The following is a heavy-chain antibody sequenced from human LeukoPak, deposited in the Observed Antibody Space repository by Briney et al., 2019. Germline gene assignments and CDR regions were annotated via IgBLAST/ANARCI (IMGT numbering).Heavy chain of an antibody. CDR2: IKQDGSEK. V-gene: IGHV3-7*01. CDR1: GFTFSSYS. CDR3: ATDSGYNAFDV. D-gene: IGHD5-12*01. Sequence: GGSLRLSCAASGFTFSSYSMNWVRQAPGKGLEWVANIKQDGSEKYYVDSVKGRFTISRDNAKNSLYLQMNSLRVEDTAVYYCATDSGYNAFDVWGQGTMVSVSS. J-gene: IGHJ3*01.